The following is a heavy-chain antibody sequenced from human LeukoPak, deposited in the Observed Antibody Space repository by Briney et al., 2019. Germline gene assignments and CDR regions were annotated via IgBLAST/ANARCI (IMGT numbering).Heavy chain of an antibody. CDR3: ATGPPLGVTIRPFDY. CDR2: IIPIFGTA. Sequence: SVKVSCKASGGTFSSYAISWVRQAPGQGLEWMGGIIPIFGTANYAQKFQGRVTITADKSTSTAYMELSSLRSEDTAVYYCATGPPLGVTIRPFDYWGQGTLVTVSS. V-gene: IGHV1-69*06. D-gene: IGHD2-21*02. CDR1: GGTFSSYA. J-gene: IGHJ4*02.